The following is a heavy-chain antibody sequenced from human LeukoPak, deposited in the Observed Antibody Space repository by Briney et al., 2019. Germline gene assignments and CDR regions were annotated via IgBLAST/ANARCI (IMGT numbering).Heavy chain of an antibody. V-gene: IGHV1-46*01. CDR1: GYSFTSHY. CDR2: INPRGTST. J-gene: IGHJ5*02. CDR3: ARDNSIHERGWWFDP. Sequence: GASVKVSCKASGYSFTSHYMHWVRQAPGQGLEWMGLINPRGTSTIYAEKFQGRIIMTRDMSTTTDYMELSSLKSDDTAVYYCARDNSIHERGWWFDPWGQGTLVTVPS. D-gene: IGHD4-23*01.